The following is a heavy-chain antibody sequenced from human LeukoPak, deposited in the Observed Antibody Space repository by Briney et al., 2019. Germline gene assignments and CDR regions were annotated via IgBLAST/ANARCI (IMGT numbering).Heavy chain of an antibody. CDR2: IYYTGNT. CDR3: ARGIYDSSGYFYFDY. J-gene: IGHJ4*02. CDR1: GGSISSYY. D-gene: IGHD3-22*01. Sequence: SETPSLTCTISGGSISSYYWSWIRQPPGKGLEWIGYIYYTGNTNYNPSLKSRVTISVDTSKNQFSLKVRSVTAADTAVYYCARGIYDSSGYFYFDYWGQGTLVTVSS. V-gene: IGHV4-59*01.